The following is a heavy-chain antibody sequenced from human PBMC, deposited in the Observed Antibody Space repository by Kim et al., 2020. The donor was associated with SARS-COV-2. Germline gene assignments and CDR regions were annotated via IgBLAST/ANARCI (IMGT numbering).Heavy chain of an antibody. J-gene: IGHJ5*02. CDR1: GGSISSGGYY. CDR3: ARGRTLWFGELLRWWFDP. Sequence: SETLSLTCTVSGGSISSGGYYWSWIRQHPGKGLEWIGYIYYSGSTYYNPSLKSRVTISVDTSKNQFSLKLSSVTAADTAVYYCARGRTLWFGELLRWWFDPWGQGTLVTVSS. D-gene: IGHD3-10*01. CDR2: IYYSGST. V-gene: IGHV4-31*03.